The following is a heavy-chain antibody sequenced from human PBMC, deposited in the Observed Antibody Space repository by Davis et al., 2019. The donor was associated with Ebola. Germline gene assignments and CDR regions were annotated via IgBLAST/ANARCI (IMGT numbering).Heavy chain of an antibody. CDR3: ARVLSSVVVPAAISYYMDV. CDR1: GFTFSDYY. Sequence: PGGSLRLSCAASGFTFSDYYMSWIRQAPGKGLEWVSYISSSGSTIYYADSVKGRFTISRDNSKNTLYLQMNSLRAEDTAVYYCARVLSSVVVPAAISYYMDVWGKGTTVTVSS. J-gene: IGHJ6*03. V-gene: IGHV3-11*01. CDR2: ISSSGSTI. D-gene: IGHD2-2*01.